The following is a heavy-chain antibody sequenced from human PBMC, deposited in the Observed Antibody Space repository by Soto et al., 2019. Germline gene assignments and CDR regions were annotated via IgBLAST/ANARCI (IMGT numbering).Heavy chain of an antibody. D-gene: IGHD3-16*01. J-gene: IGHJ6*02. V-gene: IGHV1-8*01. Sequence: QAHLEQSGAELKRPGASVKVSCKVSGYTFSDFDINWLRQASGQGPEWMGWMNAKSGDTFFAQRFQGKFNMTWDTSLSTAYMEVGSLTSDDTAIYYCARGNPFNYAGFDVWGQGTTVAVSS. CDR3: ARGNPFNYAGFDV. CDR2: MNAKSGDT. CDR1: GYTFSDFD.